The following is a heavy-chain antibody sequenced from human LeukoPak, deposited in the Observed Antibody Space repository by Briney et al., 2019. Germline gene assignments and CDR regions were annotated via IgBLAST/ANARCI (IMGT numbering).Heavy chain of an antibody. CDR1: GYTFTNYG. Sequence: GASVKVSCKASGYTFTNYGISWVRQAPGQGLEWMGWISGYNGNTKHAQKVQGRVTMTTDTSTTTAYMELRSLRSDDTAVYYCAREGHFSRSGSYSVNAFDIWGQGTMVTVSS. CDR2: ISGYNGNT. CDR3: AREGHFSRSGSYSVNAFDI. V-gene: IGHV1-18*01. J-gene: IGHJ3*02. D-gene: IGHD1-26*01.